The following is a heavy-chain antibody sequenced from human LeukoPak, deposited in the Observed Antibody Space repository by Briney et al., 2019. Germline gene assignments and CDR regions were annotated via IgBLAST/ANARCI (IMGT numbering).Heavy chain of an antibody. Sequence: PSETLSLTCAVYGGSFSGYYWSWIRQPPGKGLEWIGEINHSGSTNYNPSLKSRVTISVDTSKNQFSLKLSSVTAADTAVYYCARGSVYGSGSYSDYWGQGTLVTVSS. CDR1: GGSFSGYY. CDR3: ARGSVYGSGSYSDY. J-gene: IGHJ4*02. D-gene: IGHD3-10*01. CDR2: INHSGST. V-gene: IGHV4-34*01.